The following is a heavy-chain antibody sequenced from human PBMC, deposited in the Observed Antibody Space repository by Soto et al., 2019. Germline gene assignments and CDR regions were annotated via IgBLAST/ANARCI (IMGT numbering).Heavy chain of an antibody. CDR2: CSGSGGST. Sequence: EVQLLESGGGLLQPGGSLRLSCVASGFTFSSYAMSWVRQAPGKGLEWVSTCSGSGGSTYYADSVKCRFTISRDNSKNTLYLQMNSLWAGDTAVYYCAKEDGAGSYYLYYFDLWGQGTLVTVSS. CDR1: GFTFSSYA. J-gene: IGHJ4*02. D-gene: IGHD3-10*01. V-gene: IGHV3-23*01. CDR3: AKEDGAGSYYLYYFDL.